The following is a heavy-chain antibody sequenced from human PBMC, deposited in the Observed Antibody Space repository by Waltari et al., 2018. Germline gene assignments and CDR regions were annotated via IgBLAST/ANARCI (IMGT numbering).Heavy chain of an antibody. Sequence: QVQLVQSGAEVKRPGASVKVSCKASGYTFTDYSMHRLRQAPGQGLEWMGIINPSGGGTTYTPKFQDRVTMTRDTSTNTVYMELSSLRSEDTAVYYCARAGTTLIWGVAEWGQGTLVTVSS. CDR2: INPSGGGT. D-gene: IGHD3-10*01. V-gene: IGHV1-46*01. J-gene: IGHJ4*02. CDR3: ARAGTTLIWGVAE. CDR1: GYTFTDYS.